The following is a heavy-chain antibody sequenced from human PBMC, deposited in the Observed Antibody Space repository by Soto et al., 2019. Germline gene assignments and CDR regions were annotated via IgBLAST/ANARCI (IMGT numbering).Heavy chain of an antibody. CDR1: GFIFSDYW. D-gene: IGHD2-15*01. CDR3: ARGDRGGFYFDY. Sequence: EVQLVESGGGLVQPGVSLRLSCAASGFIFSDYWMHWVRQVPGKGLEWVSRMKGDESVTNYADSVKGRFTISRDNAKNTVYLQMNSLTSEDTAVYYCARGDRGGFYFDYWGQGTLVTGSS. CDR2: MKGDESVT. V-gene: IGHV3-74*01. J-gene: IGHJ4*02.